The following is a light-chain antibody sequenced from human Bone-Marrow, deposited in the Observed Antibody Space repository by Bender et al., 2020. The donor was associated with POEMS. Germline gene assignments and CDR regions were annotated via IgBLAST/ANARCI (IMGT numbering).Light chain of an antibody. J-gene: IGLJ3*02. Sequence: QSVLTQPPSASGTPGQRVTISCSGSSSKFGSYPVNWYQQLPGAAPKLVIFNNSQRPSGVPDRFSGSNYGTSDSLAISGLLSDDEADFYCATWDDSLNGWVFGGGTKLTVL. CDR3: ATWDDSLNGWV. V-gene: IGLV1-44*01. CDR2: NNS. CDR1: SSKFGSYP.